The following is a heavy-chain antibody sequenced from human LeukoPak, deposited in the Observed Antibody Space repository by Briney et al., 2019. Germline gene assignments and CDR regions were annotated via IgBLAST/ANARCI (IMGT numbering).Heavy chain of an antibody. V-gene: IGHV3-23*01. CDR2: ISGSGGST. J-gene: IGHJ4*02. D-gene: IGHD6-19*01. CDR1: GFTVSSNY. CDR3: AKGGSSSGWEGYFDY. Sequence: GGSLRLSCAASGFTVSSNYMNWVRQAPGRGLEWVSAISGSGGSTYYADSVKGRFTISRDNSKNTLYLQMNSLRAEDTAVYYCAKGGSSSGWEGYFDYWGQGTLVTVSS.